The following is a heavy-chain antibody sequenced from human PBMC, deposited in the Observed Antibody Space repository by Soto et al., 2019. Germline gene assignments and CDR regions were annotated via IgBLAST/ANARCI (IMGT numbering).Heavy chain of an antibody. CDR2: ISGSGGST. D-gene: IGHD3-3*01. CDR3: AKDQLGVAIFGVVIIPFDAFDI. CDR1: GFTFSSYA. J-gene: IGHJ3*02. V-gene: IGHV3-23*01. Sequence: PGGSLRLSCAASGFTFSSYAMSWVRQAPGKGLKWVSAISGSGGSTYYADSVKGRFTISRDNSKNTLYLQMNSLRAEDTAVYYCAKDQLGVAIFGVVIIPFDAFDIWGQGTMVTVSS.